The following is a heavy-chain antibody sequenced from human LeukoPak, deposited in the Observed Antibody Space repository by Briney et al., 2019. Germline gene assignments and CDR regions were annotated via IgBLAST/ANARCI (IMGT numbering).Heavy chain of an antibody. J-gene: IGHJ4*02. Sequence: GGSLRLSCAASGFTFSSYAMSWVRQAPGKGLGWVSAISGSGGSTYYADSVKGRFTISRDNARNSLYLQMNSLRADDTAVYYCARDKQVYCSGGSCTGGGYWGQGTLVTVSS. CDR3: ARDKQVYCSGGSCTGGGY. V-gene: IGHV3-23*01. CDR1: GFTFSSYA. D-gene: IGHD2-15*01. CDR2: ISGSGGST.